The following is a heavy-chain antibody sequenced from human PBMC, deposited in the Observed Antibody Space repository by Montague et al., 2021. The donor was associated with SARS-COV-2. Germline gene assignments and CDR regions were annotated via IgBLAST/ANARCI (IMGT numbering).Heavy chain of an antibody. CDR3: ASQIWFGEPIDY. V-gene: IGHV3-33*01. CDR2: IWYDGSNK. D-gene: IGHD3-10*01. Sequence: SLRLSCAASGFTFSSYGMHWVRQAPGKGLEWVAVIWYDGSNKYYADSVKGRFTISRDNSKNTLYLQMNSLRAEDTAVYYCASQIWFGEPIDYWGQGTRVTVS. CDR1: GFTFSSYG. J-gene: IGHJ4*02.